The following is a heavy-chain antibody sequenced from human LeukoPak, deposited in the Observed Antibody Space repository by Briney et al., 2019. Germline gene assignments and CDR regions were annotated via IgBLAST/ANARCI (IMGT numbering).Heavy chain of an antibody. J-gene: IGHJ5*02. V-gene: IGHV1-2*02. Sequence: ASVKVSCKASGYTFTGYYLHWVRQAPGQGLEWMGWINPNSGGTNYAQKFQGKVTMTRDTSISTAYMDLSRLTSDDTAVYYCARDLRTNSTSRRVIANWFDPWGQGTLVTVSS. CDR1: GYTFTGYY. CDR2: INPNSGGT. CDR3: ARDLRTNSTSRRVIANWFDP. D-gene: IGHD3-22*01.